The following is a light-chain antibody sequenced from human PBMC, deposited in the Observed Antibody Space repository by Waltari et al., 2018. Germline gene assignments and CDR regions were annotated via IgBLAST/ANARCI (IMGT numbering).Light chain of an antibody. V-gene: IGLV1-51*01. CDR3: GAWDTSLTAYV. CDR1: TSNIGTQF. J-gene: IGLJ1*01. Sequence: QSVLTQPPSVSATPGQKVTISCSGSTSNIGTQFVSWYQPLPGTVPKHLVYDTYKRPSGIPDRFSGSKSGTSATLDITGLQTGDEAHYYCGAWDTSLTAYVFGTGTEVTVL. CDR2: DTY.